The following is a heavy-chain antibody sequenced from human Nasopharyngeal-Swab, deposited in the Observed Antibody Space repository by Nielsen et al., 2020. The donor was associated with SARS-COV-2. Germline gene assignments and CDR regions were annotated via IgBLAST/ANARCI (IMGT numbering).Heavy chain of an antibody. CDR3: ARGYYTSGTFYNDAFDI. CDR1: GYTFTHYY. Sequence: ASVTASCKASGYTFTHYYIHWVRQPPGQGRERMGFINPSGGRTEYAQKFQGRLTMTRDTSRNKVYMDLNSLRSEDTAIYYCARGYYTSGTFYNDAFDIWGPGTGVTVSS. D-gene: IGHD3-10*01. CDR2: INPSGGRT. V-gene: IGHV1-46*01. J-gene: IGHJ3*02.